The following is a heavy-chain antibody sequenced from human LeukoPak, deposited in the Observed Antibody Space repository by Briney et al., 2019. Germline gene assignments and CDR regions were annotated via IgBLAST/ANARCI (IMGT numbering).Heavy chain of an antibody. V-gene: IGHV4-38-2*02. CDR3: ARGWSILRGGDWFDP. CDR1: GYSISSGDY. Sequence: SETLSLTCTVSGYSISSGDYWGWIRQPPGKGLEWIGSIYHTGTTYYNPSLKSRVTISVDTSKNQFSLKPSSVTAADTAVYYCARGWSILRGGDWFDPWGQGTLVTVSS. D-gene: IGHD3-3*02. CDR2: IYHTGTT. J-gene: IGHJ5*02.